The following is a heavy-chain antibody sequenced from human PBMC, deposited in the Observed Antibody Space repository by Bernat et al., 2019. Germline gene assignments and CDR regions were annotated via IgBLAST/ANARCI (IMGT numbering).Heavy chain of an antibody. CDR3: ARPRIPMADNPPESFQH. Sequence: EVQLVESGGHLVQPGGSLRLSCAASGFTFSRYEMNWVRQAPGKGLEWISYISGSGSSTHYADSVKGRFTISRDNARNSLYLQMNSLRVEDTAVYYCARPRIPMADNPPESFQHWGQGTLVTVPS. CDR2: ISGSGSST. V-gene: IGHV3-48*03. J-gene: IGHJ1*01. CDR1: GFTFSRYE. D-gene: IGHD6-19*01.